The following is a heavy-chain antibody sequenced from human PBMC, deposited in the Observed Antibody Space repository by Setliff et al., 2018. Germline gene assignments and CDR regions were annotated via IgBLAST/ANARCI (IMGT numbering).Heavy chain of an antibody. CDR3: AKLVWLTTWYYMDV. D-gene: IGHD5-18*01. CDR2: IKQDGSEI. CDR1: GFTFSNYG. J-gene: IGHJ6*03. Sequence: PGGSLRLSCAASGFTFSNYGMTWVRQAPGKGLEWLANIKQDGSEIYSVDSVKGRFSISRDNAKNSLYLQMNSLRAEDTAVYYCAKLVWLTTWYYMDVWGKGTTVTVSS. V-gene: IGHV3-7*03.